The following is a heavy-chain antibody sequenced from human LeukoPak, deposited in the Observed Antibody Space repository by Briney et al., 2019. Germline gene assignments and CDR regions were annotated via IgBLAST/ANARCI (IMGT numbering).Heavy chain of an antibody. Sequence: SETLSLTCSASGGSISTYYWSWIRQPPGKGMEWIGYVYYSGVTNYSPSLRSRVTISVDTSKKQFSLKLTSVTAADTAVYYCARDVPMTTRAFDIWGQGTMVTVSS. CDR3: ARDVPMTTRAFDI. V-gene: IGHV4-59*13. CDR2: VYYSGVT. J-gene: IGHJ3*02. CDR1: GGSISTYY. D-gene: IGHD1-1*01.